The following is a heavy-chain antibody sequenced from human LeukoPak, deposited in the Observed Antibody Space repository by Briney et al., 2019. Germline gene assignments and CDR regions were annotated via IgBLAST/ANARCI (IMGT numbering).Heavy chain of an antibody. V-gene: IGHV3-21*01. Sequence: GGSLRLSCAASGFTFSSYSMKWVRQAPGKGLEWVSSISSSSSYIYYADSVKGRFTISRDNAKNSLYLQMNSLRAEDTAVYYCARELQQLLAYWGQGTLVTVSS. CDR3: ARELQQLLAY. J-gene: IGHJ4*02. D-gene: IGHD6-13*01. CDR1: GFTFSSYS. CDR2: ISSSSSYI.